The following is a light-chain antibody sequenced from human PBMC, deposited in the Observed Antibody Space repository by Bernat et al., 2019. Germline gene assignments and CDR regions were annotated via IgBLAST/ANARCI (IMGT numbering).Light chain of an antibody. V-gene: IGLV2-14*03. CDR1: SSDIGGYNF. CDR3: CSYTSWSSPYV. CDR2: DVS. Sequence: QSALTQPASVSGSPGQSITITCTGTSSDIGGYNFVSWYQQHPGKPPTLMISDVSHRPSGVSNRFSASKSGNTASLTISGLQAEDEADYYCCSYTSWSSPYVFGTGTKVTVL. J-gene: IGLJ1*01.